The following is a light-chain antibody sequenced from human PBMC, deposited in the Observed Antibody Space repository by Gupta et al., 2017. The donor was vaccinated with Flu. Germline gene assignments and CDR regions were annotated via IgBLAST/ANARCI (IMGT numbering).Light chain of an antibody. CDR2: EVS. CDR3: NSYTKSSNWV. Sequence: SITISCTGTSSEVGGDHYVYWYQQHPGNALHLVIYEVSQRTAGISTRFSGSKSGNTASLTISGRQEEDEAFYYCNSYTKSSNWVFGGGTKLTVL. J-gene: IGLJ3*02. V-gene: IGLV2-14*01. CDR1: SSEVGGDHY.